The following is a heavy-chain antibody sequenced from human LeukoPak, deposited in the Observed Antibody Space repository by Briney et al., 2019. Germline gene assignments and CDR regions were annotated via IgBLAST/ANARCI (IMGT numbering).Heavy chain of an antibody. D-gene: IGHD5-18*01. V-gene: IGHV4-34*01. Sequence: SETLSLTCAVYGGSFSGYYWSWIRQPPGKGLEWIGEINHSGSTYYNPSLKSRVTISVDRSKNQFSLKLSSVTAADTAVYYCARINSYGGYFDYWGQGTLVTVSS. CDR3: ARINSYGGYFDY. CDR1: GGSFSGYY. CDR2: INHSGST. J-gene: IGHJ4*02.